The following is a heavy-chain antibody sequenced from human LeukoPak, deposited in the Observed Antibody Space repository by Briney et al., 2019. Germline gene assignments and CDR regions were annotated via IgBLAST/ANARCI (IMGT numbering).Heavy chain of an antibody. CDR3: ARADIVVVPAARGGD. CDR2: ISSSSSTI. V-gene: IGHV3-48*01. CDR1: GFTFSSYS. Sequence: GGSLRLSCAASGFTFSSYSMNWVGQAPGKGLEWVSYISSSSSTIYYADSVKGRFTISRDNAKNSLYLQMNSLRAEDTAVYYCARADIVVVPAARGGDWGQGTLVTVSS. J-gene: IGHJ4*02. D-gene: IGHD2-2*01.